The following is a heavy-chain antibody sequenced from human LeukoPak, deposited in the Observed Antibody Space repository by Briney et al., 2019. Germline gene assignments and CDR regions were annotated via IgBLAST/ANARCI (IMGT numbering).Heavy chain of an antibody. D-gene: IGHD1-26*01. CDR1: GFTFSTCA. V-gene: IGHV3-23*01. Sequence: GGSLRLSCADSGFTFSTCAMNWVRQAPGKGLEWVSAISASGGDTHYADSVTGRFTTSRDNSKNMLYLQMNGLRADDTAVYYCAKVRQSGDNAFDIWGQGTLVIVSS. CDR2: ISASGGDT. J-gene: IGHJ3*02. CDR3: AKVRQSGDNAFDI.